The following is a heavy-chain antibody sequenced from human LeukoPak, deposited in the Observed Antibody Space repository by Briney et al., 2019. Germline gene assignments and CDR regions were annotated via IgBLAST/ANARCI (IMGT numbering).Heavy chain of an antibody. V-gene: IGHV4-34*01. Sequence: GSLRLSCAASGFTFSDYYMSWIRQPPGKGLEWIGEINHSGSTNYNPSLKSRVTISVDTSKNQFSLKLSSVTAADTAVYYCARPAPYYYGSGSYYNRRYDYWGQETLVTVSS. CDR2: INHSGST. CDR3: ARPAPYYYGSGSYYNRRYDY. J-gene: IGHJ4*02. D-gene: IGHD3-10*01. CDR1: GFTFSDYY.